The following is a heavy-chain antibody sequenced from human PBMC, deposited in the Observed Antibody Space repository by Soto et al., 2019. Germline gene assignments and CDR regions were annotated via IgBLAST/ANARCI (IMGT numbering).Heavy chain of an antibody. D-gene: IGHD1-1*01. Sequence: DVQLLESGGSLVQPGGSLRLSCAASGFTFNAYSLSWVRQAPGKGLQWVSAISTTGGSTYYADSVKGRFTISRDNSQNTLSLQMNSLRAEDTAVYYCARPDGATYNFRYWGQGTLVSVSP. V-gene: IGHV3-23*01. J-gene: IGHJ4*02. CDR2: ISTTGGST. CDR3: ARPDGATYNFRY. CDR1: GFTFNAYS.